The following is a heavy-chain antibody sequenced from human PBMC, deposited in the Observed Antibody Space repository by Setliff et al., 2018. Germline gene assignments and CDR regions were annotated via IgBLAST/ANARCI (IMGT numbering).Heavy chain of an antibody. CDR2: ISSNDEK. CDR1: GFSLSNARMG. CDR3: AHKSGSYSSMDY. Sequence: GPTLVNPTESLTLTCTVSGFSLSNARMGVSWIRQPPGKALEWLAHISSNDEKSYSTSLKSRLTISKDTSKSQVVLTMTNMDPVDTATYYCAHKSGSYSSMDYWGQGTLVTVSS. D-gene: IGHD1-26*01. V-gene: IGHV2-26*01. J-gene: IGHJ4*02.